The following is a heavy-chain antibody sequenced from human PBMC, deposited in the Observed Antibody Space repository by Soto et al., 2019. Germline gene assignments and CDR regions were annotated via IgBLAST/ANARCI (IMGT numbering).Heavy chain of an antibody. V-gene: IGHV3-49*03. CDR1: GFTFGAYA. CDR3: TRGMYTAYETAPLFFDF. CDR2: SRSKGYGGTT. J-gene: IGHJ4*02. D-gene: IGHD5-12*01. Sequence: GGSLRLSCTTSGFTFGAYALSWFRQAPGKGLEWVGFSRSKGYGGTTEFAASVRGRFTISRDDSNSIAYLQMNGLKTEDTAVYYCTRGMYTAYETAPLFFDFWGQGTLLIVSS.